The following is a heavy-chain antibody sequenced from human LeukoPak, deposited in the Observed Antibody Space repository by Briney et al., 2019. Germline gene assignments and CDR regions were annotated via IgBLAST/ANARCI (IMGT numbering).Heavy chain of an antibody. CDR2: IYPDDSDT. D-gene: IGHD3-10*01. Sequence: GDSLRISCETSGFTFSTSWIGWVRQLPGAGLEWVGAIYPDDSDTRYSPSFQGQVRISADKSARTAYLEWASLKASDTATYYCARQRTASGSINWFNPWGQGTLVTVSS. CDR1: GFTFSTSW. V-gene: IGHV5-51*01. CDR3: ARQRTASGSINWFNP. J-gene: IGHJ5*02.